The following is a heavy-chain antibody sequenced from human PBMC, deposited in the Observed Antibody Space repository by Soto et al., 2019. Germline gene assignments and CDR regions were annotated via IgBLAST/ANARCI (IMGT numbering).Heavy chain of an antibody. Sequence: PGGSQRLSCAASGFTFSSYGRHWVRQAPGKGLEWVAVISYDGSNKYYADSVKGRFTISRDNSKNTLYLQMNSLRAEDTAVYYCAKDHIGLQLWSHYWGQGTLVTVSS. J-gene: IGHJ4*02. D-gene: IGHD5-18*01. CDR2: ISYDGSNK. V-gene: IGHV3-30*18. CDR3: AKDHIGLQLWSHY. CDR1: GFTFSSYG.